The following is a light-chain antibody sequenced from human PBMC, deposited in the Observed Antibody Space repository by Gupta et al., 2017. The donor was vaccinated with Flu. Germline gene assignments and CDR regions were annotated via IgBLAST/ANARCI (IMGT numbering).Light chain of an antibody. Sequence: DVVMTHSPLSLPVPLGQPASFSCTSTQTLVYSAGHTYLHWFQPRPGQSPRRLIYLVSYRESGVPDRGSGSGSGTDFTLKIRRVEAEDVGVYLCMKGAHGPWTFGQGTKVEIK. V-gene: IGKV2-30*01. CDR2: LVS. J-gene: IGKJ1*01. CDR3: MKGAHGPWT. CDR1: QTLVYSAGHTY.